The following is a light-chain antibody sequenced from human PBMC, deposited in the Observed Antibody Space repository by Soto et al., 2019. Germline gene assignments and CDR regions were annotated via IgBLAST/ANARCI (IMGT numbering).Light chain of an antibody. V-gene: IGKV1-5*03. Sequence: DIQMTQSPSTLSASVGDRVTITCRASQSISSWLAWYQQKPGTAPNLLIYKASTLQSGVPSRLSGSGSGTEFTLTISSLQPDDSATYYCQQYSDNWTFGKGTKVEIK. CDR2: KAS. CDR3: QQYSDNWT. CDR1: QSISSW. J-gene: IGKJ1*01.